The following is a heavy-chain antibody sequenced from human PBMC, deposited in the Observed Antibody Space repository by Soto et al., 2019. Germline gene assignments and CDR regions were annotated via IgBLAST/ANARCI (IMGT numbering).Heavy chain of an antibody. CDR1: GYSSKTYW. Sequence: PGEALKISSEGSGYSSKTYWIPRVRQMPGKGLEWMGFIYPGDSETRYSPSFQGQVTISADKSISTAYLQWSCLQASDAAMYYCATRPVSVACTSCCKYFFEYVGQGSQVAAST. CDR2: IYPGDSET. CDR3: ATRPVSVACTSCCKYFFEY. D-gene: IGHD2-2*01. J-gene: IGHJ4*02. V-gene: IGHV5-51*01.